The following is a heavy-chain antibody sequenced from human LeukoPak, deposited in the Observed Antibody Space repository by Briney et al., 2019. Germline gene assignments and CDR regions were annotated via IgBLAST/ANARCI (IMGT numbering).Heavy chain of an antibody. V-gene: IGHV5-51*01. D-gene: IGHD2-2*01. J-gene: IGHJ3*02. CDR1: GYRFTNYW. Sequence: GESLKISCKASGYRFTNYWIGWVRQMPGKGLEWMGIIYPGDSDTRYSPSFQGQVTISADKSISTAYLQWSSLKASDTAMYYCAKVVPVALDAFDIWGQGTMVTVSS. CDR3: AKVVPVALDAFDI. CDR2: IYPGDSDT.